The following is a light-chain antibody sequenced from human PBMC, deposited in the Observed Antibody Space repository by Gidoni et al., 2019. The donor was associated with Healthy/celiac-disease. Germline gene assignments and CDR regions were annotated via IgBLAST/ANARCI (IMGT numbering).Light chain of an antibody. V-gene: IGKV3-20*01. Sequence: EIVLTQSQGTLSLSPEERATLSCRASQSVSSSYLAWYQQKPGQAPRLLIYGASSSATGIPDRFSGSGSGTDFTLTISRLEPEDFAVYYCQHSLTFGGGTKVEIK. CDR3: QHSLT. CDR2: GAS. J-gene: IGKJ4*01. CDR1: QSVSSSY.